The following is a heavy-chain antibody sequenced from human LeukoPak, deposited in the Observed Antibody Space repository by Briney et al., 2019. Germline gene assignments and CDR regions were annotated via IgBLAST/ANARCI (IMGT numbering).Heavy chain of an antibody. D-gene: IGHD5-18*01. Sequence: SETLSLTCAVYGGSFSGYYWSWIRQPPGKGLEWIGEINHSGSTNYNPSLKSRVTISVDTSKNQFSLKLSSVTAADTAVYYCARGRPLAMVETHYYYGMDVWGQGTTVTVSS. J-gene: IGHJ6*02. CDR1: GGSFSGYY. CDR3: ARGRPLAMVETHYYYGMDV. CDR2: INHSGST. V-gene: IGHV4-34*01.